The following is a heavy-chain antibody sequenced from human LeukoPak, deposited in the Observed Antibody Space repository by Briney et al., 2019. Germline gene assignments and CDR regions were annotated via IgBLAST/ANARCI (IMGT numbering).Heavy chain of an antibody. J-gene: IGHJ4*02. Sequence: PSETLSLTCTVSGGSVSSADYYWSWIRQPPGKGLEWIGYIYYSRTTYYNPSLRSRVTISVDTSRSQISLKLSSMTAADTAVYYCASSTAVTDFDYWGQGTLVTVSS. CDR2: IYYSRTT. CDR1: GGSVSSADYY. D-gene: IGHD4-23*01. V-gene: IGHV4-30-4*01. CDR3: ASSTAVTDFDY.